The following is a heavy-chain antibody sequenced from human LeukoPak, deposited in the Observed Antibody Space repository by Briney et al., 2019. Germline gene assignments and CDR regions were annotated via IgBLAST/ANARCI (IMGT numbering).Heavy chain of an antibody. J-gene: IGHJ5*02. Sequence: PGGSLRLSCAASGFTFSSYAMSWVRQAPGKGLEWVSAISGSGGSTYYADSVKGRFTTSRDNSKNTLYLQMNSLRAEDTAVYYCAKGVYDSSGYSTTWGQGTLVTVSS. V-gene: IGHV3-23*01. CDR2: ISGSGGST. CDR3: AKGVYDSSGYSTT. D-gene: IGHD3-22*01. CDR1: GFTFSSYA.